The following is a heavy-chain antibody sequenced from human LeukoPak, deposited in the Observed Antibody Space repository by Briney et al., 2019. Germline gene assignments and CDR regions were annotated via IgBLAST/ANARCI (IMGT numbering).Heavy chain of an antibody. J-gene: IGHJ6*03. CDR1: GYTFTSYG. CDR3: ARDQGSLVVLYYYYYMDV. V-gene: IGHV1-18*01. CDR2: ISAYNGNT. D-gene: IGHD2-2*01. Sequence: ASVKVSCKASGYTFTSYGISWVRQAPGQGLEWMGWISAYNGNTNYAQKLQGRVTMTTDTSTSTAYMELRSLRSDDTAVYYCARDQGSLVVLYYYYYMDVWGKGTTVTVSS.